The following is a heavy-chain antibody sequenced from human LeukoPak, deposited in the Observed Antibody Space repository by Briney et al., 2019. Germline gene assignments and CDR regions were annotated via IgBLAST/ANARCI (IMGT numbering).Heavy chain of an antibody. Sequence: GGSLRLSCSASGFTFNTYAMHWVRQGPGKGLEHVSAISNSGGSTGYADSVKGRFTISRDNPRNTLFLQMSSLRTEDTAVYFCVKERYDPLTGYYHFDYWGQGTLVTVYS. V-gene: IGHV3-64D*06. CDR2: ISNSGGST. D-gene: IGHD3-9*01. CDR1: GFTFNTYA. CDR3: VKERYDPLTGYYHFDY. J-gene: IGHJ4*02.